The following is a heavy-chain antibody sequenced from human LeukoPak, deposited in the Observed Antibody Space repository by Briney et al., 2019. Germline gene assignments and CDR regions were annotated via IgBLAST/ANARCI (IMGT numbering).Heavy chain of an antibody. J-gene: IGHJ4*02. D-gene: IGHD3-3*01. V-gene: IGHV1-3*03. Sequence: ASVKVSCKASGYTFISYALHWVRQAPGQRPEWMGWINPGNGNTRYSQEFLGRVTITRDTSATTAYMELSSLKSEDMAIYYCARAQWSGYYAYWGQGTLVTVSS. CDR2: INPGNGNT. CDR1: GYTFISYA. CDR3: ARAQWSGYYAY.